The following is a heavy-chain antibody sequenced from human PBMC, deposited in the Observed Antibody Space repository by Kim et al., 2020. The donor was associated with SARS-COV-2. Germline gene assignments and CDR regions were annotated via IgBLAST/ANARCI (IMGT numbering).Heavy chain of an antibody. V-gene: IGHV1-3*01. CDR2: INAGNGNT. CDR1: GYTFTSYA. D-gene: IGHD3-10*01. J-gene: IGHJ6*02. Sequence: ASVKVSCKASGYTFTSYAMHWVRQAPGQRLEWMGWINAGNGNTKYSQKFQGRVTITRDTSASTAYMELSSLRSEDTAVYYCARGVGSGSYYTARFYWGMDVWGQGTTVTVSS. CDR3: ARGVGSGSYYTARFYWGMDV.